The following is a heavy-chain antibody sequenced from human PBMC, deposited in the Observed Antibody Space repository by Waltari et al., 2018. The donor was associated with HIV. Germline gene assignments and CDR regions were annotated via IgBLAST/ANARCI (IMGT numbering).Heavy chain of an antibody. D-gene: IGHD6-25*01. CDR2: VHYSGAT. V-gene: IGHV4-61*01. CDR3: ARDRGASDI. CDR1: GGSISSGRYY. J-gene: IGHJ3*02. Sequence: QVQLQESGPGLLKPSETLSLTCNVSGGSISSGRYYWSWIRQAPGKGLAWVGYVHYSGATSYNPSLRSRVTISLDMSKTRFSLRLTSVTAADTALYFWARDRGASDIWGQGIMVTVSS.